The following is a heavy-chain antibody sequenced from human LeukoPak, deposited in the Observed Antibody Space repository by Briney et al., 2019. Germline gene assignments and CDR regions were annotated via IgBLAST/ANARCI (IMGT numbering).Heavy chain of an antibody. J-gene: IGHJ5*02. Sequence: SSVKVSCKASGGTFSSYAISWVRQAPGQGLEWMGGIIPIFGTANYAQKFQGRVTITADESTSTAYTGLSSLRSEDTAVYYCARDLMDYYDSSGYYGSWGQGTLVTVSS. CDR1: GGTFSSYA. CDR3: ARDLMDYYDSSGYYGS. V-gene: IGHV1-69*01. D-gene: IGHD3-22*01. CDR2: IIPIFGTA.